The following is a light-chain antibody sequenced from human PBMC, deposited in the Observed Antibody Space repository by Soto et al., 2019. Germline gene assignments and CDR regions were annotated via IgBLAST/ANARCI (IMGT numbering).Light chain of an antibody. Sequence: DIQMTQSPSSLSASIGDRVTITCRASQTISSYINWYKQKTGKAPKLLIYDVSSLESGVNSRFSGSGSGTEFTLTISSLQPDDSATYYCQQYNTFWTFGQGTKVDIK. V-gene: IGKV1-5*01. CDR1: QTISSY. CDR2: DVS. CDR3: QQYNTFWT. J-gene: IGKJ1*01.